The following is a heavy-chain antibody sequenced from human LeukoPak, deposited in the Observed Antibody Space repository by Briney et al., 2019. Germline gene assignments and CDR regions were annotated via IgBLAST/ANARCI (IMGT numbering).Heavy chain of an antibody. CDR3: AKPLRYYDY. J-gene: IGHJ4*02. Sequence: GGSLRLSCAASGFSFSGFGMHWVRQAPGKGLEWVSAISGSGGSTYYADSVKGRFTISRDNSKNTLYLQMNSLRAEDTAVYYCAKPLRYYDYWGQGTLVTVSS. V-gene: IGHV3-23*01. CDR1: GFSFSGFG. CDR2: ISGSGGST. D-gene: IGHD3-9*01.